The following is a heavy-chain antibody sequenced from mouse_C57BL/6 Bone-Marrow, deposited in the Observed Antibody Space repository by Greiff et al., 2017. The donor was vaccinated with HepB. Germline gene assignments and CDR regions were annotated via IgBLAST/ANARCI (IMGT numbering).Heavy chain of an antibody. D-gene: IGHD2-4*01. J-gene: IGHJ1*03. Sequence: EVKVVESGGGLVQPGGSLKLSCAASGFTFSDYYMYWVRQTPEKRLEWVAYISNGGGSTYYPDTVKGRFTISRDNAKNTLYLQMSRLKSEDTAMYYCARHGLRGYFDVWGTGTTVTVSS. CDR1: GFTFSDYY. CDR2: ISNGGGST. V-gene: IGHV5-12*01. CDR3: ARHGLRGYFDV.